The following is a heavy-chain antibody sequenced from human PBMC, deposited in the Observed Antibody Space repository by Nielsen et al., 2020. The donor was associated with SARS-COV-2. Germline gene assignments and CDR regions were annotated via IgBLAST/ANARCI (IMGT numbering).Heavy chain of an antibody. D-gene: IGHD3-3*01. Sequence: GESQKISCAASGFTFSDYGIHWVRQAPGKGLEWMAIISRDASDTFYPDSVKGRFTVSRDNSKNTVYLQMNSLRPEDTAVYYCAKDFWSSPNQVGPDYWGQGTLVTVSS. CDR1: GFTFSDYG. CDR3: AKDFWSSPNQVGPDY. CDR2: ISRDASDT. V-gene: IGHV3-30*18. J-gene: IGHJ4*02.